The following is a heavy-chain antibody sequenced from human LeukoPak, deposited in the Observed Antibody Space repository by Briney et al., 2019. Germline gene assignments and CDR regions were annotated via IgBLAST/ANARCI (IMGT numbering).Heavy chain of an antibody. Sequence: ASVKVSCKASGGTFSSYAISWVRQAPGQGLEWMERIIPILGIANYAQKFQGRVTITADKSTSTAYMELSSLRSEDTAVYYCARDPVGATTSFHYWGQGTLVTVSS. J-gene: IGHJ4*02. CDR1: GGTFSSYA. D-gene: IGHD1-26*01. CDR3: ARDPVGATTSFHY. CDR2: IIPILGIA. V-gene: IGHV1-69*04.